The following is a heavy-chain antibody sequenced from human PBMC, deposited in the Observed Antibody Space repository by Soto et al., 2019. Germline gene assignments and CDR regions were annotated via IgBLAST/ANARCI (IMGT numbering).Heavy chain of an antibody. CDR3: ARSYPNTIFGVVPSRGLDV. V-gene: IGHV4-59*01. CDR1: GGSISSYY. CDR2: IYYTGST. D-gene: IGHD3-3*01. Sequence: SETLSLTCIVSGGSISSYYWSWIRQPPGKGLEWIGYIYYTGSTNFNPSLKNRVIISVDTSKNQFSLKLSSVTAADTAVYYCARSYPNTIFGVVPSRGLDVWGQGTTVTVSS. J-gene: IGHJ6*02.